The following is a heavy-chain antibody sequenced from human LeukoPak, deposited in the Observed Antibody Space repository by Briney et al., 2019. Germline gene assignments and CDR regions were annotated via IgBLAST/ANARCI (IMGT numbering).Heavy chain of an antibody. CDR2: MNPNSGNT. J-gene: IGHJ4*02. CDR3: ARGATVTTYGVLGY. D-gene: IGHD4-17*01. CDR1: GYTFTSYD. V-gene: IGHV1-8*01. Sequence: ASVKVSCKASGYTFTSYDINWVRQATGQGPEWMGWMNPNSGNTGYAQKFQGRVTMTRNTSISTAYMELSSLRSDDTAVYYCARGATVTTYGVLGYWGQGTLVTVSS.